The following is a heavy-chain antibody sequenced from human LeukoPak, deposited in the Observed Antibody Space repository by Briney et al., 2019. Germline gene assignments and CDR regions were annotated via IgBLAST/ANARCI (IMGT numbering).Heavy chain of an antibody. CDR1: GGSISSSSYY. Sequence: SETLSLTCTVSGGSISSSSYYWGWIRQPPGKGLEWIGSIYYSGSTYYNPSLKSRVTISVDTSKNQFSLKLSSVTAADTAVYYCARGSSSSSFFDYWGQGTLVTVSS. J-gene: IGHJ4*02. D-gene: IGHD6-6*01. V-gene: IGHV4-39*07. CDR3: ARGSSSSSFFDY. CDR2: IYYSGST.